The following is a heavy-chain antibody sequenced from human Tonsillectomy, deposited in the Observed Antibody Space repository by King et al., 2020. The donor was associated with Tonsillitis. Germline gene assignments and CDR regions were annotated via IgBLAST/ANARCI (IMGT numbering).Heavy chain of an antibody. CDR2: IRYDGSNE. J-gene: IGHJ4*02. V-gene: IGHV3-30*02. CDR1: GISFSSYG. Sequence: QLVQSGGGVVQPGGSLRVSCAASGISFSSYGMHWVRQAPGKGLEWVAFIRYDGSNEYYADSVKGRFTISRDNSKNTLFLRMNSLRAEDTAVYYCAKDATSYYGICGHYYGVDYWGQGTLVTVSS. D-gene: IGHD3-22*01. CDR3: AKDATSYYGICGHYYGVDY.